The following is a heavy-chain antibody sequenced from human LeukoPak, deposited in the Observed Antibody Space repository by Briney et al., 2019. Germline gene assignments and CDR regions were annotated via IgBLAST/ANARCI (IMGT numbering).Heavy chain of an antibody. CDR1: GFTFNNYG. J-gene: IGHJ4*02. D-gene: IGHD2-2*01. CDR2: ISYDGSNK. CDR3: TKDRCSSTSCNALLDN. V-gene: IGHV3-30*18. Sequence: GGSLRLSCAASGFTFNNYGMHWVRQAPGKGLEGVAVISYDGSNKDYADSVKGRFTISRDNSKNTLYLQMNSLRAEDTAVYYCTKDRCSSTSCNALLDNWGQGTLVTVSS.